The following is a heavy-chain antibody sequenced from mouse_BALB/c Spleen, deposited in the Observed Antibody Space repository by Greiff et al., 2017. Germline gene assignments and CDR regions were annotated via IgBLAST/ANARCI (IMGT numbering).Heavy chain of an antibody. J-gene: IGHJ4*01. CDR2: ISGGSSTI. D-gene: IGHD1-1*01. Sequence: EVMLVESGGGLVQPGGSRKLSCAASGFTFSSFGMHWVRQAPEKGLEWVAYISGGSSTIYYADTVKGRFTISRDNPKNTLFLQMTSLRSEDTAMYYCARSPFITTVVATRAMDYWGQGTSVTVSS. V-gene: IGHV5-17*02. CDR1: GFTFSSFG. CDR3: ARSPFITTVVATRAMDY.